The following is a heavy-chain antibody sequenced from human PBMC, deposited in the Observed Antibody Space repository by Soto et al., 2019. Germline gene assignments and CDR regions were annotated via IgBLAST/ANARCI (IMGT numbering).Heavy chain of an antibody. Sequence: QVQLVQSGAEVKKPGASVKVSCKASGYTFTSYYMHWVRQAPGQGLEWMGIINPSGGSTGYAQKFRGRVTMSSDTSTSTVYVELSSRRSEDTAVYYCAREQQLVLSPHFDYWGQGTLVTVSS. J-gene: IGHJ4*02. CDR2: INPSGGST. CDR3: AREQQLVLSPHFDY. CDR1: GYTFTSYY. V-gene: IGHV1-46*03. D-gene: IGHD6-13*01.